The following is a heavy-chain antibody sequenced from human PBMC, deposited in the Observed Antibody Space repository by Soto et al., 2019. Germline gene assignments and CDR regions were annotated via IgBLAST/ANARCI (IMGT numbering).Heavy chain of an antibody. J-gene: IGHJ6*03. D-gene: IGHD3-10*01. CDR1: GGSISSYY. Sequence: SETLSLTCTVSGGSISSYYWSGIRQPPGKGLEWIGYIYYSGSTNYNPSLKSRVTISVDTSKNQFSLKLSSVTAADTAVYYCARVVRGVTPYYYYYMDVWGKGTTVTVSS. CDR2: IYYSGST. V-gene: IGHV4-59*01. CDR3: ARVVRGVTPYYYYYMDV.